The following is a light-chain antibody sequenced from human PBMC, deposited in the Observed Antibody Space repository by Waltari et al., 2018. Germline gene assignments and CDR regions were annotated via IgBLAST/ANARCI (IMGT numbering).Light chain of an antibody. Sequence: EVVLTQSPGPLSLSPGESATLSCRASQSIGKYLVWYQQRPGQAPRLIMYAASTRATGIPDRFSGSGYGTDFSLTISRLEPEDFAVYYCQNHERLPATFGQGTKVEIK. J-gene: IGKJ1*01. CDR2: AAS. CDR1: QSIGKY. CDR3: QNHERLPAT. V-gene: IGKV3-20*01.